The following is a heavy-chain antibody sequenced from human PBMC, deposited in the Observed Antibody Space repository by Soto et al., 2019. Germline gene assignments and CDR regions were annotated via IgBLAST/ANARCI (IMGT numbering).Heavy chain of an antibody. D-gene: IGHD2-21*02. Sequence: QITLKESGPTLVKPTQTLTLTCTFSGFSLSTSGVGVGWIRQPPGKALEWLALIYWDDDKRYSPSLKSRLTIAKDTSKNQVVLTMTNMDPVDTATYYCAHSTADQYYYYYYMDVWGKGTTVTVSS. V-gene: IGHV2-5*02. J-gene: IGHJ6*03. CDR3: AHSTADQYYYYYYMDV. CDR2: IYWDDDK. CDR1: GFSLSTSGVG.